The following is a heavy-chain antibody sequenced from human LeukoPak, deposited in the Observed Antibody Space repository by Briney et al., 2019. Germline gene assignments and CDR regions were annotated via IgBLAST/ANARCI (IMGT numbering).Heavy chain of an antibody. CDR3: ARAGYGGTYY. Sequence: SETLSLTCAVYGGSFSGYYWSWIRQPPGKGLEWIGEINHSGSTNYNPSLKSRVTISVDTSKNQFSLKLSSVTAADTAVYYCARAGYGGTYYWGQGTLVTVSP. CDR1: GGSFSGYY. J-gene: IGHJ4*02. V-gene: IGHV4-34*01. CDR2: INHSGST. D-gene: IGHD4-23*01.